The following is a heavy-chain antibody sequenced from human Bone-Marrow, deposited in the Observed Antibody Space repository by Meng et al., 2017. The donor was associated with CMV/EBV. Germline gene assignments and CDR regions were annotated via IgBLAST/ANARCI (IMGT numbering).Heavy chain of an antibody. CDR2: ISSSSSYI. V-gene: IGHV3-21*01. CDR1: GFTFSSYS. J-gene: IGHJ6*02. CDR3: ARDRGRGSSSLGSYYYYGMDV. D-gene: IGHD6-6*01. Sequence: LTCAASGFTFSSYSMNWVRQAPGRGLEWVSSISSSSSYIYYADSVKGRFTISRDNAKNSLYLQMNSLRAEDTAVYYCARDRGRGSSSLGSYYYYGMDVCGQGTTVTVSS.